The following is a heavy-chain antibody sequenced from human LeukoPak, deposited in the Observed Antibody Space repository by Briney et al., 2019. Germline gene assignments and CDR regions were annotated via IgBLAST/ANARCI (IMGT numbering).Heavy chain of an antibody. CDR3: ARADPHSAIDY. Sequence: PSETLSLTCTVSGVPISSYYWIWLPQPPGKAREWIGYIYYSGSTNYNPSLKSRVTISVDTSKNQFSLKLSSVTAADTAVYYCARADPHSAIDYWGQGTLVTVSS. V-gene: IGHV4-59*01. D-gene: IGHD4-11*01. CDR1: GVPISSYY. J-gene: IGHJ4*02. CDR2: IYYSGST.